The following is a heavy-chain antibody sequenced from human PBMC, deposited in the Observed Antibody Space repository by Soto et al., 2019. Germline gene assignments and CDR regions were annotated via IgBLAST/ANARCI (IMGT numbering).Heavy chain of an antibody. CDR3: ARSWETTVTPFDY. Sequence: SETLSLTCAVYGGSFSGYYWSWIRQPPGKGLEWIGEINHSGSTNYNPSLKSRVTISVDTSKNQFSLKLSSVTAADTAVYYCARSWETTVTPFDYWGQGXLVTVSS. V-gene: IGHV4-34*01. CDR1: GGSFSGYY. J-gene: IGHJ4*02. D-gene: IGHD4-17*01. CDR2: INHSGST.